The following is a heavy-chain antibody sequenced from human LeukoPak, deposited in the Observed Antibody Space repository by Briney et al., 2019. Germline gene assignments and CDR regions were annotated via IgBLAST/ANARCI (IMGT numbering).Heavy chain of an antibody. CDR1: DGSISTYY. D-gene: IGHD6-6*01. J-gene: IGHJ4*02. CDR2: VYYSGSA. V-gene: IGHV4-59*03. Sequence: TSETLSLTCTISDGSISTYYWSWIRQPPGKGLEWIGYVYYSGSADYNPSLRSRVTLSVDTSKNQFSLTLTSVTAADTAMYYCATTTIGSSSSYYFDYWGRGTLVTVSS. CDR3: ATTTIGSSSSYYFDY.